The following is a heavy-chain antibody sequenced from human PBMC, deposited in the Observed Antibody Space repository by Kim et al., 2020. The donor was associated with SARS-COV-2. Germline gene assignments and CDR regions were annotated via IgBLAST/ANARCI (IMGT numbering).Heavy chain of an antibody. Sequence: GGSLRLSCAASGFSIGSEWMSWVRQAPGKGPEWVANINRDGSVRNYGESVRGRFSNSRDDAENSLYLQMNSLRAEDTAVYYCAREPSAESSWGQGTLVIVSS. CDR3: AREPSAESS. V-gene: IGHV3-7*05. J-gene: IGHJ4*02. CDR2: INRDGSVR. CDR1: GFSIGSEW.